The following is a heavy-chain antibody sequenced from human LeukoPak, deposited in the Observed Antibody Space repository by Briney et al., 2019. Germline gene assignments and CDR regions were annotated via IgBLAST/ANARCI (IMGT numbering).Heavy chain of an antibody. Sequence: GGSLRLSCAASGFTFSSYWMHWVRQAPGKGLVWVSAISASGGSTYYADSVKGRFTISRDNSKNTLYLQMNSLRADDTAVYYCAKDRGSGWYLYDYWGQGTLVTVSS. CDR3: AKDRGSGWYLYDY. CDR2: ISASGGST. CDR1: GFTFSSYW. V-gene: IGHV3-23*01. J-gene: IGHJ4*02. D-gene: IGHD6-19*01.